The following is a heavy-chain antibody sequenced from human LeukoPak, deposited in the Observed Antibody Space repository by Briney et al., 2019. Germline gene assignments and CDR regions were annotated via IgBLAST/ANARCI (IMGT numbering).Heavy chain of an antibody. D-gene: IGHD2-21*02. Sequence: GGSLRLSCAASGFTFYTYAMNWVRHAPGKGLQWVAAISGSGGTTYYADSVKGRFTISRDNSKNTVYLQLSSLRAEDTAVYYCAKDPSDFLVDCWGQGTLVTVSS. CDR2: ISGSGGTT. CDR3: AKDPSDFLVDC. J-gene: IGHJ4*02. V-gene: IGHV3-23*01. CDR1: GFTFYTYA.